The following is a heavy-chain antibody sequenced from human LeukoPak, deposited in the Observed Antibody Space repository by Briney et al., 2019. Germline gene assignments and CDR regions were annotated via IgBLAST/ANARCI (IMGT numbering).Heavy chain of an antibody. D-gene: IGHD2-15*01. CDR3: ARGYCGGASCYSVDY. J-gene: IGHJ4*02. CDR1: GFSFSSYV. Sequence: GGSLRLSCAASGFSFSSYVMNWVRQAPGKGLEWVAYISSSSTTIYYADSVKGRFTISRDNAKSSIYLQMNSLRAEDTAVYYCARGYCGGASCYSVDYWGQGTLVTVSS. V-gene: IGHV3-48*01. CDR2: ISSSSTTI.